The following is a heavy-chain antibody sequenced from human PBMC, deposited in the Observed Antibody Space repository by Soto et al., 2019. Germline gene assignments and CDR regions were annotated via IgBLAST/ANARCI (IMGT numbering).Heavy chain of an antibody. J-gene: IGHJ4*02. V-gene: IGHV4-61*01. D-gene: IGHD1-26*01. Sequence: PSETLSLTCTVSGGSVSSGSYYWSWIRQPPGKGLEWIGYIYYSGSTNYNPSLKSRVTISVDTSKNQFSLKLSSVTAADTAVYYCARESWELLTIGYWGQGTLVTVSS. CDR3: ARESWELLTIGY. CDR1: GGSVSSGSYY. CDR2: IYYSGST.